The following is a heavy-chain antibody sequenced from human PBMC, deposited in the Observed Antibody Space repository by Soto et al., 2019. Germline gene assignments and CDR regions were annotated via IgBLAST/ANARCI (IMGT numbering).Heavy chain of an antibody. CDR1: GFTFSSYG. V-gene: IGHV3-30*18. CDR3: AKSGKRFLEWLVSFDY. CDR2: ISYDGSNG. J-gene: IGHJ4*02. D-gene: IGHD3-3*01. Sequence: PGGSLILSCAASGFTFSSYGMHWVRQAPGKGLEWVAVISYDGSNGYYADSVRGRFTISRDNSKNTLYLQMNSLRDEDTAVYYCAKSGKRFLEWLVSFDYWGQGTLVTVSS.